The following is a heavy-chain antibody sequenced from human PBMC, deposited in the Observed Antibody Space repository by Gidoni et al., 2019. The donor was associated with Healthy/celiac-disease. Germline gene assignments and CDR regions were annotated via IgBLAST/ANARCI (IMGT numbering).Heavy chain of an antibody. CDR3: ARPLSCWPSYDAFDI. V-gene: IGHV5-51*03. CDR1: GYRFTSYW. Sequence: EVQLVQSGAEVKPPGESLKISCTCSGYRFTSYWIGWVRQMPGKGLEWMGIIYPGDSDTSYSPSCQGQVTISADKSISTAYLQWSSLKASDTAMYYCARPLSCWPSYDAFDIWGQGTMVTVSS. D-gene: IGHD6-19*01. J-gene: IGHJ3*02. CDR2: IYPGDSDT.